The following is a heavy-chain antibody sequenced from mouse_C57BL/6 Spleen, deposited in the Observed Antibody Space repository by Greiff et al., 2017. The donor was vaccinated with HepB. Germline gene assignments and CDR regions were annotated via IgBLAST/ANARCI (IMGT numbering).Heavy chain of an antibody. D-gene: IGHD1-1*01. Sequence: VQLQQSGAELVRPGSSVKLSCKASGYTFTSYWMHWVKQRPIQGLEWIGNIDPSDSETHYNQKFKDKATLTVDKSSSTAYMQLSSLTSEDSAVYYCARVDYYGSRYFDYWGQGTTLTVSS. J-gene: IGHJ2*01. CDR1: GYTFTSYW. CDR3: ARVDYYGSRYFDY. V-gene: IGHV1-52*01. CDR2: IDPSDSET.